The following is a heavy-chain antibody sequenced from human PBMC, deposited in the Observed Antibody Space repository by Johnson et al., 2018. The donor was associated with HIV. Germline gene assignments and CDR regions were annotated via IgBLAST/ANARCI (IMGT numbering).Heavy chain of an antibody. J-gene: IGHJ3*02. D-gene: IGHD3-3*01. CDR2: IYSGGRT. Sequence: VQLVESGGGLIQPGGSLRLSCAASGFTVSDNYMTWVRQAPGKGLEWVSVIYSGGRTYYADFVQGRFTISRDNSKNTVYLQMNSLRAEDTAVYYCARHGSGGGTYYNFWSGPSAWADIWGQGTMVTVSS. V-gene: IGHV3-66*02. CDR1: GFTVSDNY. CDR3: ARHGSGGGTYYNFWSGPSAWADI.